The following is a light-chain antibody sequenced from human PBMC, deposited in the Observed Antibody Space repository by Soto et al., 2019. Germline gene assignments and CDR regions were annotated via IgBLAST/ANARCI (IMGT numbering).Light chain of an antibody. V-gene: IGKV1-5*03. CDR3: QYYGT. CDR2: EAS. CDR1: QSINVW. J-gene: IGKJ2*01. Sequence: DIQVTQSPSTLSASVGDRVTVTCRASQSINVWLAWYQQKPGKAPKLLIREASSLHTGVPSRFSGSGSGTEFTLTINSLQPDDFATYYCQYYGTFGQGTKLEMK.